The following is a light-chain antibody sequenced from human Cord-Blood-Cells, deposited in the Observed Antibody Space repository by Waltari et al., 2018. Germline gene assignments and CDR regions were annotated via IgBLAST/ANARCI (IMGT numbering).Light chain of an antibody. V-gene: IGKV2-28*01. CDR1: QSLLHSNGYNY. CDR2: LGS. Sequence: DIVMTQSPLSLPVTPGAQASISCRSSQSLLHSNGYNYLDWYLQKPGQSPQLLIYLGSNRASGVPDRFSGSGSGTDFTLKISRVEAEDVGVYYCMQALQTPWTFGQGTKVEIK. CDR3: MQALQTPWT. J-gene: IGKJ1*01.